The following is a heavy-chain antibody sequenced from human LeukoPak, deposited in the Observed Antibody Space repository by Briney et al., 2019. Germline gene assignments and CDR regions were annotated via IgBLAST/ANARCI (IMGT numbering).Heavy chain of an antibody. CDR2: PYSDGNT. Sequence: PGGSLRLSCAASGFTLITNDMTWVRQAPGKGLEWVSVPYSDGNTKYAVSVQGRFTISRDNSKNTLYLVMNSLSPDDTAVYYCARGVEPLAANTLAYWGQGTLVTVSS. V-gene: IGHV3-53*01. J-gene: IGHJ4*02. CDR3: ARGVEPLAANTLAY. CDR1: GFTLITND. D-gene: IGHD1-14*01.